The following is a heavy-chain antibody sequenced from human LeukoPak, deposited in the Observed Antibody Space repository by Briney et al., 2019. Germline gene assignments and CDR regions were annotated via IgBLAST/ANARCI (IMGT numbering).Heavy chain of an antibody. Sequence: PSETLSLTCAVSGGSFSGYYWSWIRQPPGKGLERIGEINHSGSTNYNPSLKSRVTISVDTSKSQFSLKLSSVTAADTAVYYCARGHYYYYMDVWGKGTTVTVSS. CDR1: GGSFSGYY. V-gene: IGHV4-34*01. CDR2: INHSGST. CDR3: ARGHYYYYMDV. J-gene: IGHJ6*03.